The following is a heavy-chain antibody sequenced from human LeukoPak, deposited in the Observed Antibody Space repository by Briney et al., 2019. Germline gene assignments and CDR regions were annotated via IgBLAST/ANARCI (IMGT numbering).Heavy chain of an antibody. CDR2: ISAYNGNT. D-gene: IGHD6-6*01. Sequence: GASVKVSCKASGYTFTNYGINWVRQAPGQGLEWMGWISAYNGNTSYAQKLQGRVTMTTDTSTSTAYVELRSLRSDDTAVYYCARGPSSVATRQDFWGQGTLVTVSS. J-gene: IGHJ4*02. CDR1: GYTFTNYG. V-gene: IGHV1-18*01. CDR3: ARGPSSVATRQDF.